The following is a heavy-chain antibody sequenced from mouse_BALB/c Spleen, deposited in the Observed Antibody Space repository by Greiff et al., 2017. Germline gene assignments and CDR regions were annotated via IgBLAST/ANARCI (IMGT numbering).Heavy chain of an antibody. D-gene: IGHD2-14*01. CDR1: GDSITSGY. CDR2: ISYSGST. J-gene: IGHJ4*01. CDR3: ARYPVYYRYEDYAMDY. Sequence: DVKLVESGPSLVKPSQTLSLTCSVTGDSITSGYWNWIRKFPGNKLEYMGYISYSGSTYYNPSLKSRISITRDTSKNQYYLQLNSVTTEDTATYYCARYPVYYRYEDYAMDYWGQGTSVTVSS. V-gene: IGHV3-8*02.